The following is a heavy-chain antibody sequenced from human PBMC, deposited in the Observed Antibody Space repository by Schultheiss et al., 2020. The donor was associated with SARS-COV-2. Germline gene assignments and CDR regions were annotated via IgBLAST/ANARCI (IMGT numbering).Heavy chain of an antibody. D-gene: IGHD2-21*01. CDR1: GFTFSRNA. CDR2: VSGSGGST. V-gene: IGHV3-23*01. J-gene: IGHJ3*02. CDR3: ANAEGITHSSRHGLDM. Sequence: GESLKISCAASGFTFSRNAVNWVRQAPGKGLEWVSSVSGSGGSTYYADSVKGRFTISRDNSKSTLYLQMNSLRVEDTAVYYCANAEGITHSSRHGLDMWGQGTMVTVSS.